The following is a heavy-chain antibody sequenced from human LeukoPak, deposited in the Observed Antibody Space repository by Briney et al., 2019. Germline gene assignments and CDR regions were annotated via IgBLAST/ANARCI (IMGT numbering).Heavy chain of an antibody. J-gene: IGHJ4*02. CDR3: ARRSDFWSGYYFDY. CDR1: GSRFTSYW. D-gene: IGHD3-3*01. V-gene: IGHV5-51*01. Sequence: GESLEFSCQGSGSRFTSYWIGWVRQMPGKGLEWMGIIYPGDSDTRYSPSFQGQVTISADKSISTAYLQWSSLKASDTAMYYCARRSDFWSGYYFDYWGQGTLVTVSS. CDR2: IYPGDSDT.